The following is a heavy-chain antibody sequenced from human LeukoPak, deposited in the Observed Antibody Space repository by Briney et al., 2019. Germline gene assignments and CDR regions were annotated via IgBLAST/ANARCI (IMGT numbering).Heavy chain of an antibody. CDR2: ISWNRGSI. V-gene: IGHV3-9*01. Sequence: PGGSLRLSCAASGFSFDDYAMHWVRQAPGKGLEWVSGISWNRGSIVYVDSVKGRFTISRDNAKNSLYLQMNSLRVEDTAVYYCGREWAVDFWGQGTLVTVSS. J-gene: IGHJ4*02. CDR1: GFSFDDYA. CDR3: GREWAVDF.